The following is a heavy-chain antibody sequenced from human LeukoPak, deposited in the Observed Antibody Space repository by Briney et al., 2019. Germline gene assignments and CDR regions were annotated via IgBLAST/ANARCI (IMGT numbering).Heavy chain of an antibody. J-gene: IGHJ4*02. CDR1: GYTFTGYY. Sequence: SVKVSCKASGYTFTGYYMHWVRQAPGQGLEWMGGIIPIFGTATYAQKFQGRVTITADESMSTAYMELSSLRSEDTAVYYCARAMGYSSGWYPLDYWGQGTLVSVSS. V-gene: IGHV1-69*13. CDR3: ARAMGYSSGWYPLDY. CDR2: IIPIFGTA. D-gene: IGHD6-13*01.